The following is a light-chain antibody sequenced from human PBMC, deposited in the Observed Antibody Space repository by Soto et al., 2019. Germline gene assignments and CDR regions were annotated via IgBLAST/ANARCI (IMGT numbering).Light chain of an antibody. CDR3: QYYSRDPLP. J-gene: IGKJ4*01. CDR2: SAS. CDR1: RVIATY. V-gene: IGKV1-27*01. Sequence: DIQMTQSPSSLSASVGDRVTITCRASRVIATYLAWYQQKPGGVPNLLIDSASSLRSGVPSRFSGGGSGTTFTLTISGLLPEDVATYSCQYYSRDPLPFGGGTKVE.